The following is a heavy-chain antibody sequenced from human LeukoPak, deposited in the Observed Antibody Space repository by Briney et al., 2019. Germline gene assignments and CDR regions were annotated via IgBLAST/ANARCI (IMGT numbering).Heavy chain of an antibody. Sequence: GGSLRLSCAASGFTFSSYGIHWVRQAPGKGLEWVAVIWYDRSKKYYADSVKGRFTISRDNSKNTVDLQMDSLRAEDTAVYYCAKGQYTGTSFFDYWGQGTLVTVSS. CDR3: AKGQYTGTSFFDY. CDR2: IWYDRSKK. V-gene: IGHV3-33*06. CDR1: GFTFSSYG. D-gene: IGHD1-26*01. J-gene: IGHJ4*02.